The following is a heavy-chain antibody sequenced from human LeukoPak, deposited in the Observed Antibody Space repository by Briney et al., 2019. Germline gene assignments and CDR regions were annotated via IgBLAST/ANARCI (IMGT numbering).Heavy chain of an antibody. J-gene: IGHJ4*02. CDR2: INPNSGGT. CDR3: AVMYKVAGPFDY. CDR1: GYTFTGYY. Sequence: ASVKVSCKTSGYTFTGYYMHWVRQAPGQGLEWMGRINPNSGGTNYAQKFQGRVTMTRDTSISTAYMELSRLRSDDTAVYYCAVMYKVAGPFDYWGQGTLVTVSS. V-gene: IGHV1-2*06. D-gene: IGHD6-19*01.